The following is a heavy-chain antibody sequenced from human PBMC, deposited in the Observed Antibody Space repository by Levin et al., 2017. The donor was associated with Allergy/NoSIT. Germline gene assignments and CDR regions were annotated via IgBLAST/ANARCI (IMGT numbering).Heavy chain of an antibody. Sequence: GESLKISCKASGYTFTGYYMHWVRQAPGQGLEWMGWINPNSGGTNYAQKFQGRVTMTRDTSISTAYMELSRLRSDDTAVYYCAREKPNNYYDSSGYYKYFDYWGQGTLVTVSS. V-gene: IGHV1-2*02. D-gene: IGHD3-22*01. CDR1: GYTFTGYY. CDR2: INPNSGGT. CDR3: AREKPNNYYDSSGYYKYFDY. J-gene: IGHJ4*02.